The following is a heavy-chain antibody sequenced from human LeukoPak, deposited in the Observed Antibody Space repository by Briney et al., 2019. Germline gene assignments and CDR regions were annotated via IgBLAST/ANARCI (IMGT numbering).Heavy chain of an antibody. D-gene: IGHD3-16*01. V-gene: IGHV3-21*06. Sequence: PGGSLRLSCAASGFTFSSYAMSWVRQAPGKGLEWVSSISVTSTYIYYADSVKGRFTISRDNAKNSLYLQMNSLRAEDTAVYYCARFLLGDHDAFDIWGQGTMITVSS. CDR1: GFTFSSYA. J-gene: IGHJ3*02. CDR3: ARFLLGDHDAFDI. CDR2: ISVTSTYI.